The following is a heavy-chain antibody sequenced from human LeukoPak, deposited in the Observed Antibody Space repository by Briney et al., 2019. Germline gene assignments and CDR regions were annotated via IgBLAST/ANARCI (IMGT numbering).Heavy chain of an antibody. V-gene: IGHV4-31*03. CDR2: IYYSGST. J-gene: IGHJ6*02. D-gene: IGHD3-3*02. CDR3: ARDAFGYYGMDV. Sequence: KPSETLSPTCTVSGGSISSGGYYWSWIRQHPGKGLEWIGYIYYSGSTYYNPSLKSRVTISVDTSKNQFSLKLSSVTAADTAVYYCARDAFGYYGMDVWGQGTTVTVSS. CDR1: GGSISSGGYY.